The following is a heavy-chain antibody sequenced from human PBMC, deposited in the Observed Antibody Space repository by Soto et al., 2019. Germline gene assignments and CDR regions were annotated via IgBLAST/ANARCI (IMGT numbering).Heavy chain of an antibody. CDR3: ATDESGFYYYGMDV. V-gene: IGHV4-30-4*01. D-gene: IGHD3-22*01. J-gene: IGHJ6*02. CDR1: GGSISSGDYY. CDR2: IYYSGST. Sequence: SETLSLTCTVSGGSISSGDYYWSWIRQPPGKGLEWIGYIYYSGSTYYNPSLKSRVTISVDTPKNQFSLKLSSVTAADTAVYYCATDESGFYYYGMDVWGQGTTVTVSS.